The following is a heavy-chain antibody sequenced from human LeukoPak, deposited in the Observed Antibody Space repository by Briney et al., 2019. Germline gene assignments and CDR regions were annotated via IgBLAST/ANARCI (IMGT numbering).Heavy chain of an antibody. Sequence: GRSLRLSCAASGFTFSTYGMNWVRQAPGKGLEWVAVIWYDGSNKYYADSVKGRFTISRDNSKNTLYLQMNSLRAEDTAVYYCAGYSSALEYWGQGTLVTVSS. V-gene: IGHV3-33*01. CDR1: GFTFSTYG. J-gene: IGHJ4*02. CDR2: IWYDGSNK. D-gene: IGHD6-25*01. CDR3: AGYSSALEY.